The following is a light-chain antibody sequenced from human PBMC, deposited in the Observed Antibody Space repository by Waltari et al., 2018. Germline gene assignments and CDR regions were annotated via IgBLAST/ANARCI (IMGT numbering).Light chain of an antibody. Sequence: DIQMTQSPSTLSASVGYRVTITCRPSQNLNDWLAWYQQKPGKAPKVLIYKASNLESGVPSRFSGSGSGTDFTLTISSLQSEDFAVYYCQQYNNWPPYTFGQGTKLEIK. CDR1: QNLNDW. CDR2: KAS. CDR3: QQYNNWPPYT. J-gene: IGKJ2*01. V-gene: IGKV1-5*03.